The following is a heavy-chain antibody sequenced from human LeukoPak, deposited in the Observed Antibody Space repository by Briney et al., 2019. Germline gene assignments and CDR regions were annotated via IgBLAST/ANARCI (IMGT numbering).Heavy chain of an antibody. Sequence: GGSLRFSCAASGFTFSSYGMSWVRQAPGKGLEWVSAISPSGDNTYYADSMKGRFTISRDNSRNTLYLQVNTLRAADTALYYCAKTDCTSTSCYIGWFDPWGQGTLVTVSS. V-gene: IGHV3-23*01. D-gene: IGHD2-2*02. CDR2: ISPSGDNT. CDR1: GFTFSSYG. CDR3: AKTDCTSTSCYIGWFDP. J-gene: IGHJ5*02.